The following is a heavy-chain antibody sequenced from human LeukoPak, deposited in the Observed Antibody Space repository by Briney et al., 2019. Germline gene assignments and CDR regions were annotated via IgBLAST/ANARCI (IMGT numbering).Heavy chain of an antibody. CDR3: AKGPGYSSGWYFSF. CDR1: GFTFSSYA. D-gene: IGHD6-19*01. Sequence: PGGSLRLSCAASGFTFSSYAMHWVRQAPGKGLEWVAVISYDGSNKYYADSVKGRFTISRDNSKNTLYLQMNSLRAEDTAVYYCAKGPGYSSGWYFSFWGQGTLVTVSS. J-gene: IGHJ4*02. V-gene: IGHV3-30*04. CDR2: ISYDGSNK.